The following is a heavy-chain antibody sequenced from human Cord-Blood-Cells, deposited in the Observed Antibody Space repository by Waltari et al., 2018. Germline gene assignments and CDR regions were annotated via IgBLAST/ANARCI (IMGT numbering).Heavy chain of an antibody. Sequence: EVQLVQSGAEVKKPGESLKISCKGSGYSFTSYWIGRVRQMPGKGLEWMGIIYPGDSDTRYSPSFQGQVTISADKSISTAYLQWSSLKASDTAMYYCARHGCSSTSCYRYFDLWGRGTLVTVSS. D-gene: IGHD2-2*02. CDR3: ARHGCSSTSCYRYFDL. CDR2: IYPGDSDT. CDR1: GYSFTSYW. V-gene: IGHV5-51*01. J-gene: IGHJ2*01.